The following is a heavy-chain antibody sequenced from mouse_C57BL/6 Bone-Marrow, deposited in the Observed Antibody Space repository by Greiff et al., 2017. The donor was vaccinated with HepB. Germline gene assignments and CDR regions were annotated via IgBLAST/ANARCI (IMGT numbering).Heavy chain of an antibody. CDR1: GFNIKDDY. Sequence: EVQLQQSGAELVRPGASVKLSCTASGFNIKDDYMHWVKQRPEQGLEWIGWIDPENGDTEYASKFQGKATITADTSSNTAYLQLSSLPSEDTAVYYCTGLGPWFAYWGQGTLVTVSA. J-gene: IGHJ3*01. V-gene: IGHV14-4*01. D-gene: IGHD4-1*01. CDR3: TGLGPWFAY. CDR2: IDPENGDT.